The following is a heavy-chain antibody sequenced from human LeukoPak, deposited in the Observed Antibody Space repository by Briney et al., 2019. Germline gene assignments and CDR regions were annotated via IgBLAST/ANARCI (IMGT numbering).Heavy chain of an antibody. J-gene: IGHJ3*02. CDR3: ARVLQYCSGGSCYSGVVRAFDI. Sequence: ASVKVSCKASGYTFTGYYMHRLRQAPGQGLEWMGWINPNSGGTNYAQKFQRRVTMTRDTSISTAYMELSRLRSDDTAVYYCARVLQYCSGGSCYSGVVRAFDIWGQGTMVTVS. V-gene: IGHV1-2*02. CDR2: INPNSGGT. D-gene: IGHD2-15*01. CDR1: GYTFTGYY.